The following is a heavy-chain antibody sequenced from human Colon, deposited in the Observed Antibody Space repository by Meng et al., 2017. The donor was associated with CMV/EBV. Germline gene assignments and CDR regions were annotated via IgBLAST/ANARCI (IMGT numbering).Heavy chain of an antibody. J-gene: IGHJ5*02. CDR1: CNIANDW. CDR3: VRRRVQNSMSGWDWLDP. D-gene: IGHD1-26*01. Sequence: CNIANDWNAWGRQLPGRGLEYMGDIYPGDTDRTYSPSFQNHVTMSVDKSINTAYLQWTTLEASDTATYYCVRRRVQNSMSGWDWLDPWGQGTLVTVSS. V-gene: IGHV5-51*01. CDR2: IYPGDTDR.